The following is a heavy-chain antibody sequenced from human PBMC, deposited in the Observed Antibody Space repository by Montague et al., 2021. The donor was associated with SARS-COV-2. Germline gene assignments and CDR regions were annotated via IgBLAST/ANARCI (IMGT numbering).Heavy chain of an antibody. CDR1: GGSISSYY. J-gene: IGHJ6*03. V-gene: IGHV4-59*01. CDR3: ARDRQGWVQRYYYMDV. CDR2: IYYSGST. D-gene: IGHD1-1*01. Sequence: SETLSLTCTVSGGSISSYYWSWIRQPPGKGLEWIGYIYYSGSTNXNPSLKSRVTISVDTSKNQFSLKLSSVTAADTAVYYCARDRQGWVQRYYYMDVWGKGTTVTVSS.